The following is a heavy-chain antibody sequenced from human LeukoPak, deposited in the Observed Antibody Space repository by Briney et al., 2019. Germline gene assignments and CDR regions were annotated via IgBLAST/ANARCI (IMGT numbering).Heavy chain of an antibody. Sequence: PGGSLRLSCAASGFTFSSYWMHWVRHAPGKGLVWVSRINTDGSSTYYADSVKGRFTISRDNAKNTLYLQMNSLRAEDTVVYYCARGYSSSHSDYWGQGTLVTVSS. V-gene: IGHV3-74*01. CDR1: GFTFSSYW. D-gene: IGHD6-6*01. CDR2: INTDGSST. J-gene: IGHJ4*02. CDR3: ARGYSSSHSDY.